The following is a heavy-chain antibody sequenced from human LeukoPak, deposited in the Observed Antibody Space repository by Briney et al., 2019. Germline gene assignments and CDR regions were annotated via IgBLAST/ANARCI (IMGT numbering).Heavy chain of an antibody. Sequence: PGGSLRLSCAASGFTVSSNYVSWVRQAPGKGLDWVSVIYSGGSTYYADSVKGRFTISRDNSKNTLYLQMNSLRAEDTAVYYCAREQGTLGGLGYYYYGMDVWGQGTTVTVSS. V-gene: IGHV3-66*01. J-gene: IGHJ6*02. D-gene: IGHD3-16*01. CDR2: IYSGGST. CDR1: GFTVSSNY. CDR3: AREQGTLGGLGYYYYGMDV.